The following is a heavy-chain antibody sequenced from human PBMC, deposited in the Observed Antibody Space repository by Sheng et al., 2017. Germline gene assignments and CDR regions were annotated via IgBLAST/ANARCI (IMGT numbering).Heavy chain of an antibody. Sequence: QVQLQQWGAGLLKPSETLSLTCAVYGGSFSGYYWSWIRQPPGKGLEWIGEINHSGSTNYNPSLKSRVTISVDTSKNQFSLKLSSVTAADTAVYYCARRGRDIVVVPAARNKGSWFDPWGPGNPGHRSPQ. D-gene: IGHD2-2*01. CDR1: GGSFSGYY. V-gene: IGHV4-34*01. J-gene: IGHJ5*02. CDR3: ARRGRDIVVVPAARNKGSWFDP. CDR2: INHSGST.